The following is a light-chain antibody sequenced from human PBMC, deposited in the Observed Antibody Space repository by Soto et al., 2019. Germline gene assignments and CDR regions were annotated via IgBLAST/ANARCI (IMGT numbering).Light chain of an antibody. CDR3: QQRSNSPPWIT. CDR2: DAS. Sequence: VLTQSPATLSLSPGERATLSFRAIQSVSTYLAWYQQRPGQAPRLLIYDASNRATGIPAKFSGSGSGTDFTLTISSLEPEDSAVYYCQQRSNSPPWITFGQGTRLETK. J-gene: IGKJ5*01. CDR1: QSVSTY. V-gene: IGKV3-11*01.